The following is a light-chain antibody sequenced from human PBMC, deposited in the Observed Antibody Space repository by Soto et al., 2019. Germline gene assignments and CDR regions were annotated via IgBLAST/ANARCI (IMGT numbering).Light chain of an antibody. Sequence: DIVMTQSPATLSVAPGERATFSCRASQGVSRKLAWYQHKPGQAPRLLISGASTGATGIPARFSGSGSGTEFTLTISCLQSEDCAIYYCQQYHTWAITFGGGTKVDIK. CDR2: GAS. V-gene: IGKV3-15*01. CDR3: QQYHTWAIT. CDR1: QGVSRK. J-gene: IGKJ4*01.